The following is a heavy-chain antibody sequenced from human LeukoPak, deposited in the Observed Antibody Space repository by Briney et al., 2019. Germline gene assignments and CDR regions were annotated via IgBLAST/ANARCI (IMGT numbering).Heavy chain of an antibody. CDR3: ARGPGKASFDY. V-gene: IGHV3-23*01. CDR1: GFTFSSYG. CDR2: ISGSGGST. D-gene: IGHD3-10*01. Sequence: AGGSLRLSCAASGFTFSSYGMSWVRQAPGKGLEWVSAISGSGGSTYYADSVKGRFTISRDNSKNTLYLQMNSLRAEDTAVYYCARGPGKASFDYWGQGTLVTVSS. J-gene: IGHJ4*02.